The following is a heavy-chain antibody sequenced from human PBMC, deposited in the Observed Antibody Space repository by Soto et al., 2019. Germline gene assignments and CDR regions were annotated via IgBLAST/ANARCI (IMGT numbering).Heavy chain of an antibody. CDR3: AREGGYYDSSGSGVYHYYGVDV. V-gene: IGHV4-4*07. CDR2: VDSSGST. CDR1: GGYISKYY. D-gene: IGHD3-22*01. J-gene: IGHJ6*02. Sequence: SETLSLTCTVFGGYISKYYWSWIRQPAGKGLEWIGRVDSSGSTDYDPSLKSRVTVSVDTSKNQFSLRVTSVTAADTAVYCCAREGGYYDSSGSGVYHYYGVDVWGQGTTVTVSS.